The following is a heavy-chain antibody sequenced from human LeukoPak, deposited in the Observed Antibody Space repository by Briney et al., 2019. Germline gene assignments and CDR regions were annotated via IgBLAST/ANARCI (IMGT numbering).Heavy chain of an antibody. J-gene: IGHJ4*02. Sequence: SETLSLTCTVSGGSISSYHWSWIRQPPGKGLEWIGYIYYSGSTNHNPSLKSRVTISVDTSKNQFSLKLSSVTAADTAVYYCAIGRYSSGYFDYWGQGTLVTVSS. D-gene: IGHD5-18*01. V-gene: IGHV4-59*08. CDR3: AIGRYSSGYFDY. CDR2: IYYSGST. CDR1: GGSISSYH.